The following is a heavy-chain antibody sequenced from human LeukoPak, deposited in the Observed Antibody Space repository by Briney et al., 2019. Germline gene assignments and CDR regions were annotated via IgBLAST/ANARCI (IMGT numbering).Heavy chain of an antibody. CDR3: ASEYCTSSTCRFDS. CDR1: GGSFSGYY. CDR2: INHSGST. J-gene: IGHJ4*02. D-gene: IGHD2/OR15-2a*01. V-gene: IGHV4-34*01. Sequence: PSETLSLTCAVYGGSFSGYYWSWIRQPPGKGLEWIGEINHSGSTNYNPSLKSRVTISLDTSRNQFSLKLTSVTAADTALYYCASEYCTSSTCRFDSWGQGTLVTVSS.